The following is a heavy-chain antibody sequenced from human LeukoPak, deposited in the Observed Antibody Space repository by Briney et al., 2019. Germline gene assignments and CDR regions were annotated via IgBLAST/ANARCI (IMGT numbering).Heavy chain of an antibody. CDR2: IWYDGSNK. CDR1: GFTFSSYG. D-gene: IGHD1-26*01. J-gene: IGHJ4*02. Sequence: GRSLRLSCAASGFTFSSYGMHWVRQAPGKGLEWVAVIWYDGSNKYYADSVKGRFTISRDNSKNTLYLQMNCLRAEDTAVYYCARGHSGSYGDYFDYWGQGTLVTVSS. V-gene: IGHV3-33*01. CDR3: ARGHSGSYGDYFDY.